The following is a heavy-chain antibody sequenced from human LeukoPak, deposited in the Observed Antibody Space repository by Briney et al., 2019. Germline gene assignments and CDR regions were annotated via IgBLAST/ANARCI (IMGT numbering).Heavy chain of an antibody. V-gene: IGHV3-23*01. CDR2: ISGSGGST. Sequence: PGGSLRLSCAASGFTFSNAWMSWVRQAPGKGLEWVSAISGSGGSTYYADSVKGRFTISRDNSKNTLYLQMNSLRAEDTAVYYCAKCGIVGATNLDYWGQGTLVTVSS. D-gene: IGHD1-26*01. J-gene: IGHJ4*02. CDR3: AKCGIVGATNLDY. CDR1: GFTFSNAW.